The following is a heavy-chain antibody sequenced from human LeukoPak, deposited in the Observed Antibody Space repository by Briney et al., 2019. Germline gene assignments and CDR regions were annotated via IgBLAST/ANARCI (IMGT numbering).Heavy chain of an antibody. CDR3: ARLSLPKTSSGLDY. Sequence: SETLSLTCTVSGGSISSYYWSWIRQPPGKGLEWIGYIYYSGSTNYNPSLKSRVTISVDTSKNQFSLKLSSVTAADTAVYYCARLSLPKTSSGLDYWGQGTLVTVSS. CDR2: IYYSGST. D-gene: IGHD6-19*01. V-gene: IGHV4-59*08. CDR1: GGSISSYY. J-gene: IGHJ4*02.